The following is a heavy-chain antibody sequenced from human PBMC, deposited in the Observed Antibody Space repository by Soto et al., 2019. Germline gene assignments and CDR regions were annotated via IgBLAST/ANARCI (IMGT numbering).Heavy chain of an antibody. CDR3: ARVVGALGHWFDP. CDR1: GYTFTSYT. CDR2: ISPYNGNT. V-gene: IGHV1-18*01. Sequence: QVQLVQSGAEVKEPGASVKVSCKASGYTFTSYTISWVRQAPGQGLEWMGRISPYNGNTNYAQKLQGRGTMTTDTSTSIAYMELRSLRSDDTAVYYCARVVGALGHWFDPWGQGTLVTVSS. D-gene: IGHD1-26*01. J-gene: IGHJ5*02.